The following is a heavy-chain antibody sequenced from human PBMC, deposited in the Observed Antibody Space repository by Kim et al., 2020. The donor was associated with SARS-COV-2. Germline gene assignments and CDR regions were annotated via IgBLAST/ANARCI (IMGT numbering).Heavy chain of an antibody. D-gene: IGHD2-2*01. CDR1: GFTFSNAW. Sequence: GGSLRLSCAASGFTFSNAWMSWVRQAPGKGLEWVGRINSKTGGGTTDYAEPVKGRFTISRDDYKNTLYLQMNSLKTEDTAVYDCTTGLGDCSSTSCRSHFDSWGQGTLVTVSS. CDR3: TTGLGDCSSTSCRSHFDS. J-gene: IGHJ4*02. V-gene: IGHV3-15*01. CDR2: INSKTGGGTT.